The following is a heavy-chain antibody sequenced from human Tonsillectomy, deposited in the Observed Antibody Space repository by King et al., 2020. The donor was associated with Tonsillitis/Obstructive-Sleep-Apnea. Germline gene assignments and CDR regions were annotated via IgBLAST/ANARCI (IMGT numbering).Heavy chain of an antibody. CDR1: GFTFSSYS. D-gene: IGHD2-8*02. CDR2: ISSDLTTI. CDR3: VRESCSGGICSRDY. V-gene: IGHV3-48*02. J-gene: IGHJ4*02. Sequence: VQLVESGGGLVQPGGSLRLSCAASGFTFSSYSMNWVRQAPGKGLEWVSYISSDLTTIYYADSVRGRFTISRDNVKNSVYLQMNSLRDEDTAVYYCVRESCSGGICSRDYWGQGTLVTVSS.